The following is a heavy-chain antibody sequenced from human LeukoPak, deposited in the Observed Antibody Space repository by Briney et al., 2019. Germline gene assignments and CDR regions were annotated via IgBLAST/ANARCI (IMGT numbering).Heavy chain of an antibody. J-gene: IGHJ4*02. CDR3: AKDLNNSPY. CDR1: GFTFSAYA. D-gene: IGHD2-21*01. CDR2: VGSDNKP. V-gene: IGHV3-23*01. Sequence: QTGGSLRLSCEASGFTFSAYAMTWVRQAPGKGLEWVSSVGSDNKPHYSESVKGRFAISRDNSKNTLFLQVNSLRAEDTAVYFCAKDLNNSPYWGQGTLVTVSS.